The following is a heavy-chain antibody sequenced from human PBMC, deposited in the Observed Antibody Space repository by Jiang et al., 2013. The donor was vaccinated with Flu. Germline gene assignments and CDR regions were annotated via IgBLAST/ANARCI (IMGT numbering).Heavy chain of an antibody. J-gene: IGHJ3*02. D-gene: IGHD1-26*01. CDR2: IYYSGST. Sequence: KPSETLSLTCTVSGGSISSYYWSWIRQPPGKGLEWIGYIYYSGSTNYNPSLKSRVTISVDTSKNQFSLKLSSVTAADTAVYYCARDGVGATTGAFDIWGQGTMVTVSS. V-gene: IGHV4-59*01. CDR1: GGSISSYY. CDR3: ARDGVGATTGAFDI.